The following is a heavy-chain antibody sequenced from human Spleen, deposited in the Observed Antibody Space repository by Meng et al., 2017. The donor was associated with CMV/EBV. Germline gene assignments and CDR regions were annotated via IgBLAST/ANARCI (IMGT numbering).Heavy chain of an antibody. CDR3: ARVSDWFDP. CDR2: IYYSGIT. D-gene: IGHD3-10*01. Sequence: QASGAGLDRPSQALSRICTVSGGSISRCDSYWSWIRQPPWKGVEWIGSIYYSGITYYYPSLMNGVTISVDTSKNQFSLKLSSVTAADTAVYYCARVSDWFDPWGQGTLVTVSS. CDR1: GGSISRCDSY. J-gene: IGHJ5*02. V-gene: IGHV4-30-4*08.